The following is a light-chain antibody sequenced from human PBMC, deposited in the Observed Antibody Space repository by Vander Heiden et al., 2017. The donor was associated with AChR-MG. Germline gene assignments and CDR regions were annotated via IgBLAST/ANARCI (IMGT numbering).Light chain of an antibody. CDR2: QNN. V-gene: IGLV3-1*01. CDR1: TLGDRY. Sequence: SYELTQPPSVSVSPGQTARITCSGDTLGDRYACWYQQRPGQSPVLIIYQNNKRPSWIPERFSASNSGRTATLTISGTQTLYEADYFCQAIDVFGGGTKLTVL. CDR3: QAIDV. J-gene: IGLJ2*01.